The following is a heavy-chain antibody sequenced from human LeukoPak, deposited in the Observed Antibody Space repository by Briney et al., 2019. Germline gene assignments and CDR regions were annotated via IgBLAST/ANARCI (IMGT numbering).Heavy chain of an antibody. V-gene: IGHV3-64*04. CDR2: INTNGANT. D-gene: IGHD2-15*01. Sequence: GGSLRLSCSASGFTFKSYAMHWVRQAPGKGLEYVSSINTNGANTYYADSVKGRFTISRDNSKDTLYLQMDSLRAEDTAVYYCAKGSGSSCYGPCDYWGQGILVTVSS. J-gene: IGHJ4*02. CDR1: GFTFKSYA. CDR3: AKGSGSSCYGPCDY.